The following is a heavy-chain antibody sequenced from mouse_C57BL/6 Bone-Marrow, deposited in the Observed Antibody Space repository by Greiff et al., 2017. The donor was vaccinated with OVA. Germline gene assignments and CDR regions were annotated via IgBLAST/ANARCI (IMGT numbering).Heavy chain of an antibody. CDR3: ARGYDYSRWFAY. CDR2: ISDGGSYT. D-gene: IGHD2-4*01. Sequence: EVKLMESGGGLVKPGGSLKLSCAASGFTFSSYAMSWVRQTPEKRLEWVATISDGGSYTYYPDNVKGRFTISRDNAKNNLYLQMSHLKSEDTAMYYCARGYDYSRWFAYWGQGTLVTVSA. J-gene: IGHJ3*01. CDR1: GFTFSSYA. V-gene: IGHV5-4*03.